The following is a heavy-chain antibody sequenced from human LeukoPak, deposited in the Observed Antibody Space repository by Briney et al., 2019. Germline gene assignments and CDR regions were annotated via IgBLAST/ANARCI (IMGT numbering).Heavy chain of an antibody. D-gene: IGHD2-8*01. Sequence: GGSLRLSCAASGFTFSSYSMNWVRQAPGKGLEWVSSISSSSSYIYYADSVKGRFTISRDNAKNSLYLQMNSLRAEDTAVYYCAKDLSPWGYCTNGVCSASGPFDYWGQGTLVTVSS. V-gene: IGHV3-21*01. J-gene: IGHJ4*02. CDR1: GFTFSSYS. CDR3: AKDLSPWGYCTNGVCSASGPFDY. CDR2: ISSSSSYI.